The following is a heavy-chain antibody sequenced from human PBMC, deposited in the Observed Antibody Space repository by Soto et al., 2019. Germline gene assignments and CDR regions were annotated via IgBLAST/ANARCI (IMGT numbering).Heavy chain of an antibody. Sequence: EAQLLESGGGSVQPGGSLRLSCAASGFTVSSHGMSWIRQAPGKGLEWIAGLSRGGGSTYYVDSVKGRITISRDNAMNTLDLIMKSLRVEDTALYYCARDGQYRTDGFDIWGQGTMVTVSS. J-gene: IGHJ3*02. CDR1: GFTVSSHG. CDR2: LSRGGGST. D-gene: IGHD5-12*01. V-gene: IGHV3-23*01. CDR3: ARDGQYRTDGFDI.